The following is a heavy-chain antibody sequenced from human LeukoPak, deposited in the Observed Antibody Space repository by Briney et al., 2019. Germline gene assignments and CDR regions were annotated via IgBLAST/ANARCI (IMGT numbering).Heavy chain of an antibody. Sequence: QPGRSLRLSRAAAGFTVSSYAMSCVRQAPGKWLEWGSAISGSGGSTYYADSVKGRFAISRDNSKNTLYLQMNSLRAEDTAVYYCAKSHYGSGSPEGPYFDYWGQGTLVTVSS. CDR1: GFTVSSYA. CDR3: AKSHYGSGSPEGPYFDY. J-gene: IGHJ4*02. D-gene: IGHD3-10*01. CDR2: ISGSGGST. V-gene: IGHV3-23*01.